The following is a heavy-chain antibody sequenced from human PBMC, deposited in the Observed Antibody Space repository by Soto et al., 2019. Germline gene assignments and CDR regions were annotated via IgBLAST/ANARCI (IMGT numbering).Heavy chain of an antibody. J-gene: IGHJ4*02. D-gene: IGHD2-21*02. Sequence: PGGSLRLSCAAPRFTFIDYAMSWVRQAPGKGLQWVSGITGNGIYTSYTDSVKGRFTISRDNSKNVLYLQMNSLKAEDTAVYFCAKGARDCGGDCFSSHFDNWGQGALVTVSS. V-gene: IGHV3-23*01. CDR3: AKGARDCGGDCFSSHFDN. CDR1: RFTFIDYA. CDR2: ITGNGIYT.